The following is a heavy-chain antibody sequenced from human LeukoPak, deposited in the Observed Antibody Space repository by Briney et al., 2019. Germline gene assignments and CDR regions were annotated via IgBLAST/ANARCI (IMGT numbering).Heavy chain of an antibody. CDR3: AKCGFPGYEKTFDY. V-gene: IGHV3-23*01. D-gene: IGHD5-12*01. J-gene: IGHJ4*02. CDR2: ISHSGGDT. Sequence: SGGSLRLSCAASGFTFSSYWMSWVRQAPGKGLEWVSGISHSGGDTYYADSVKGRFTISRDNSKNTLYLQMDSLRAEDTAVYYCAKCGFPGYEKTFDYWGQGTLVTVSS. CDR1: GFTFSSYW.